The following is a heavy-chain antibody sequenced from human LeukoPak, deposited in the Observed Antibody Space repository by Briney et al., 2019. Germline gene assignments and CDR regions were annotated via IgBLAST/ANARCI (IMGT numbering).Heavy chain of an antibody. CDR2: IYYSGST. D-gene: IGHD5-18*01. CDR3: ARGYSPDY. J-gene: IGHJ4*02. Sequence: SETLSLTCTVSGGSVSSGSYYWSWIRQPPGKGLEWIGYIYYSGSTTYNPSLRSRVTISVDTSKNQFSLKLSSVTAADTAVYYCARGYSPDYWGQGTLVTVSS. V-gene: IGHV4-61*01. CDR1: GGSVSSGSYY.